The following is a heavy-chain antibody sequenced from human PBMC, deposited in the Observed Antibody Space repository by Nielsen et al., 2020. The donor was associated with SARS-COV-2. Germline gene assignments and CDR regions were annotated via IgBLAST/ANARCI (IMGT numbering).Heavy chain of an antibody. D-gene: IGHD6-19*01. V-gene: IGHV3-9*01. CDR2: ISWNSGSI. J-gene: IGHJ4*02. Sequence: GGSLRLSCAASGFTFDDYVMHWVRQAPGKGLEWVSGISWNSGSIGYADSVKGRFTISRDNANNSLFLQMNNLRDDDTAVYYCVRDVRSSGWYYFDYWGQGALVTVSS. CDR3: VRDVRSSGWYYFDY. CDR1: GFTFDDYV.